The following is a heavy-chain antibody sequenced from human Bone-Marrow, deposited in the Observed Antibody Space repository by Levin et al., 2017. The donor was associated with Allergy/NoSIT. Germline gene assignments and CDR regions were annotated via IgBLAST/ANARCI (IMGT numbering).Heavy chain of an antibody. CDR1: GYTFTGYY. CDR3: ARLPVDTAMVKYYYYGMDV. Sequence: ASVKVSCKASGYTFTGYYMHWVRQDPGQGLEWMGRINPNSGGTNYAQKFQGRVTMTRDTSISTAYMELSRLRSDDTAVYYCARLPVDTAMVKYYYYGMDVWGQGTTVTVSS. D-gene: IGHD5-18*01. J-gene: IGHJ6*02. V-gene: IGHV1-2*06. CDR2: INPNSGGT.